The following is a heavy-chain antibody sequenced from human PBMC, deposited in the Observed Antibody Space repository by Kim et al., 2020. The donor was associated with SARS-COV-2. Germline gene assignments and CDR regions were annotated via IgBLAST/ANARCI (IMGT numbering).Heavy chain of an antibody. CDR2: GGGNNT. CDR3: ARPDV. J-gene: IGHJ6*02. Sequence: GGGNNTYYAGSVKGLFTISRDNSKNALFLHMNGLRGEDTAVYYCARPDVWGQGTTVTVSS. V-gene: IGHV3-23*01.